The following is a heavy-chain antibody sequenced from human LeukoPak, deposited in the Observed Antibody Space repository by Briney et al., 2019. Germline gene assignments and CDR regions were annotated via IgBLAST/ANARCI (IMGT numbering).Heavy chain of an antibody. CDR3: ARDSIKERYFDWAHDAFDI. J-gene: IGHJ3*02. CDR1: GGSISSYY. D-gene: IGHD3-9*01. V-gene: IGHV4-59*12. Sequence: SETLSLTCTVSGGSISSYYWSWIRQPPGKGLEWIGYIYYSGSTNYNPSLKSRVTISVDTSKNQFSLKLSSVTAADTAVYYCARDSIKERYFDWAHDAFDIWGQGTMVTVSS. CDR2: IYYSGST.